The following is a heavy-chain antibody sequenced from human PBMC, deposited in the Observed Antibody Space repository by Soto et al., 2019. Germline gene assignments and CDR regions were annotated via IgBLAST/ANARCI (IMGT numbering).Heavy chain of an antibody. CDR2: IYLGGTT. CDR3: ARHLSTPGTRGFDS. CDR1: SGSISSANW. Sequence: QVQLQESGPGLVKPSGTLSLTCAVSSGSISSANWWSWVRQPPGKGLEWIGEIYLGGTTNYNPSLKSRVTMSIDNYKNQFFLNLASVTAADTAGYYCARHLSTPGTRGFDSWGQGTLVTVSS. J-gene: IGHJ4*02. D-gene: IGHD4-17*01. V-gene: IGHV4-4*02.